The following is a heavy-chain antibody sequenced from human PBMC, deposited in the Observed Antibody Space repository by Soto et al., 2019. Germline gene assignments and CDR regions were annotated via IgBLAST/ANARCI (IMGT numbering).Heavy chain of an antibody. D-gene: IGHD2-15*01. CDR3: ARSQKNDGFDGGHRNGLAY. CDR2: ISSSSSTI. J-gene: IGHJ4*02. Sequence: GGSLRLSCAASEFTFSNYSMNWVRQAPGKGLEWVSYISSSSSTIYNADSVKGRFTISRDNAKNSLYLQMNSLRAEDTAVYYCARSQKNDGFDGGHRNGLAYWGQGTLVTISS. CDR1: EFTFSNYS. V-gene: IGHV3-48*01.